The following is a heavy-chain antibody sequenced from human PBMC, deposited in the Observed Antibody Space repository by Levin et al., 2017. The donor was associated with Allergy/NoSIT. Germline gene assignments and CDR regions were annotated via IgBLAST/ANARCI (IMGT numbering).Heavy chain of an antibody. V-gene: IGHV4-59*08. D-gene: IGHD3-22*01. CDR1: SGSINSYY. CDR3: ARFGRSLGPDSSGYYPYGFDI. J-gene: IGHJ3*02. Sequence: SETLSLTCTVSSGSINSYYWSWIRQPPGKGLEWIGYIYYTGSTNYNPSLRSRVTISVDTSKNQFSLNMNSVTAADTAVYYCARFGRSLGPDSSGYYPYGFDIWGQGTVVTVSS. CDR2: IYYTGST.